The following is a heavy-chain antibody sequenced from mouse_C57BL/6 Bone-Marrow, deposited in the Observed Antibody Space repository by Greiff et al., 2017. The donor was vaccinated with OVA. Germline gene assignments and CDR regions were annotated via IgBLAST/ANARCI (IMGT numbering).Heavy chain of an antibody. V-gene: IGHV1-50*01. J-gene: IGHJ3*01. CDR2: IDPSDSYT. CDR1: GYTFTSYW. D-gene: IGHD2-3*01. Sequence: QVQLQQSGAELVKPGASVKLSCKASGYTFTSYWMQWVKQRPGQGLEWIGEIDPSDSYTNYNQKFKGKATLTVDTSSSTAYMQLSSLTSEDSAVYYCARKLDGYPAWFAYWGQGTLVTVSA. CDR3: ARKLDGYPAWFAY.